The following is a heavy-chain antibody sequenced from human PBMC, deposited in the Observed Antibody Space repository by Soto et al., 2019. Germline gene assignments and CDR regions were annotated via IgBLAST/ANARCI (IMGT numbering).Heavy chain of an antibody. CDR2: IDWDDDK. Sequence: XGPTLVNPTQTLTLTRTFSGFSLSTSGMCVSWIRQPPGKALEWLALIDWDDDKYYSTSLKTRLTISKDTSKNQVVLTMTNMDPVDTATYYCARMYDFWSGPTPYYYGMDVWGQGTTVTVSS. CDR3: ARMYDFWSGPTPYYYGMDV. D-gene: IGHD3-3*01. CDR1: GFSLSTSGMC. J-gene: IGHJ6*02. V-gene: IGHV2-70*01.